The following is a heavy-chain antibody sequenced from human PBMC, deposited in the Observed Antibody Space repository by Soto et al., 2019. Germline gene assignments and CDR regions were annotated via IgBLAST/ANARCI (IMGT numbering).Heavy chain of an antibody. D-gene: IGHD3-10*01. CDR3: ARVLWSGESPLDN. V-gene: IGHV4-34*01. Sequence: SETLSLTCAVYGGSFSGYYWTWIRQPPGTGLEWIGEINHSGSTNYNPSLKSRVTISVDTSKNQFSLKLTSVTAADTAVYYCARVLWSGESPLDNWGQGTLVTVSS. CDR2: INHSGST. J-gene: IGHJ4*02. CDR1: GGSFSGYY.